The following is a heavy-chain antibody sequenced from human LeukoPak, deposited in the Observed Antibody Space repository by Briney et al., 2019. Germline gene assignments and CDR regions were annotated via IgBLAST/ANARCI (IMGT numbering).Heavy chain of an antibody. CDR2: ISSSGSTI. CDR3: ARETRSAGIPNYYDSSGYIDY. Sequence: QPGGSLRLSCAASGFTFSSYEMNWVRQAPGKGLEWVSYISSSGSTIYYADSVKGRFTISRDNAKNSLYLQVNSLRAEDTAVYYCARETRSAGIPNYYDSSGYIDYWGQGTLVTVSS. CDR1: GFTFSSYE. D-gene: IGHD3-22*01. J-gene: IGHJ4*02. V-gene: IGHV3-48*03.